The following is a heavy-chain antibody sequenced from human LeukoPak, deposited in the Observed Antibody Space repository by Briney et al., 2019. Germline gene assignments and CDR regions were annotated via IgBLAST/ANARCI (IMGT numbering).Heavy chain of an antibody. CDR1: GFTFSSYG. D-gene: IGHD3-22*01. V-gene: IGHV4-34*01. CDR2: INHSGST. J-gene: IGHJ4*02. CDR3: ARGKSSYYYDSSRGKFDY. Sequence: GSLRLSCAASGFTFSSYGMHWIRQPPGKGLEWIGEINHSGSTNYNPSLKSRVTISVDTSKNQFSLKLSSVTAADTAVYYCARGKSSYYYDSSRGKFDYWGQGTLVTVSS.